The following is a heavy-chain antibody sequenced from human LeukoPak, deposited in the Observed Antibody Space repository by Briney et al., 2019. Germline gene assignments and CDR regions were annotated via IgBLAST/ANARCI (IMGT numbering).Heavy chain of an antibody. V-gene: IGHV4-38-2*02. J-gene: IGHJ4*02. CDR1: GYSISSGYY. Sequence: SETLSLTCTVSGYSISSGYYWGWIRQPPGKGLEWIGSMYHSGSTYYNPSLKSRVTISVDTSKNQFSLKLSSVTAADTAVYYCASPSMTAPYYFDYWGQGTLVTVSS. CDR3: ASPSMTAPYYFDY. D-gene: IGHD2-21*02. CDR2: MYHSGST.